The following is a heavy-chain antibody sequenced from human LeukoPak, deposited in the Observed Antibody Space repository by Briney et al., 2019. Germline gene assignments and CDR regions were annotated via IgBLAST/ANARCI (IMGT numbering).Heavy chain of an antibody. D-gene: IGHD3-22*01. CDR1: GFTFSSYG. Sequence: GRSLRLSCAASGFTFSSYGMHWVRQAPGKGLEWVAVISYDGINKYYADSVKGRFTISRDNSKNTLYLQMNSLRAEDTAVYYCAKNRDYYDSSSYYYFDYWGQGTLVTVSS. CDR3: AKNRDYYDSSSYYYFDY. J-gene: IGHJ4*02. V-gene: IGHV3-30*18. CDR2: ISYDGINK.